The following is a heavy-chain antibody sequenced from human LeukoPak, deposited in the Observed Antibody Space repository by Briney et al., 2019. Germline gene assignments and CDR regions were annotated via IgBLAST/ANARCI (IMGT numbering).Heavy chain of an antibody. D-gene: IGHD1-26*01. V-gene: IGHV1-2*02. Sequence: GASVKVSCKASGYTFTGYYMHWVRQAPGQGLEWMGWINPNSGGTNYAQKFQGRVTMTRDTSISTAYMELSRLRSDDTAVYHCARDRVGATSYYYYGMDVWGQGTTVTVSS. CDR2: INPNSGGT. J-gene: IGHJ6*02. CDR1: GYTFTGYY. CDR3: ARDRVGATSYYYYGMDV.